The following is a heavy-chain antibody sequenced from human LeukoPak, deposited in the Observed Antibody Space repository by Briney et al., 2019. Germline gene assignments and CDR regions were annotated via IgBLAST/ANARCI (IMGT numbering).Heavy chain of an antibody. V-gene: IGHV3-33*01. Sequence: GSLRLSCAASGFTFSSYGMHWVRQAPGKGLEWVAVIWYDGSNKYCADSVKGRFTISRDNSKNTLYLQMNSLRAEDTAVYYCARGGLSGSYYFDYWGQGTLVTVSS. J-gene: IGHJ4*02. D-gene: IGHD1-26*01. CDR1: GFTFSSYG. CDR3: ARGGLSGSYYFDY. CDR2: IWYDGSNK.